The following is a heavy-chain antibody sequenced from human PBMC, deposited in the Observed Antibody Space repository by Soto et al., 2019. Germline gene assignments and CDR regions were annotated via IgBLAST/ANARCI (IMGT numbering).Heavy chain of an antibody. Sequence: WTWVRQPPGKGLEWIGYIYYSGSTNYNPSLKSRVTISVDTSKNQFSLRLSSVTAADTAVYYWASRSSGWYYGMDVWGQGTTVTVSS. J-gene: IGHJ6*02. D-gene: IGHD6-19*01. CDR3: ASRSSGWYYGMDV. V-gene: IGHV4-59*08. CDR2: IYYSGST.